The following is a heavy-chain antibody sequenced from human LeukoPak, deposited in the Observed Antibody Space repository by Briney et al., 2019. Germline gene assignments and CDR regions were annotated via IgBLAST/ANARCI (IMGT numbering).Heavy chain of an antibody. CDR3: ATTSRETYYYDSSGYSDAFDI. CDR1: GYTFTGYY. V-gene: IGHV1-2*02. J-gene: IGHJ3*02. CDR2: INPNSGGT. D-gene: IGHD3-22*01. Sequence: GASVKVSCKASGYTFTGYYMHWVRQAPGQGLEWMGWINPNSGGTNYAQKFQGRVTMTEDTSTDTAYMELSSLRSEDTAVYYCATTSRETYYYDSSGYSDAFDIWGQGTMVTVSS.